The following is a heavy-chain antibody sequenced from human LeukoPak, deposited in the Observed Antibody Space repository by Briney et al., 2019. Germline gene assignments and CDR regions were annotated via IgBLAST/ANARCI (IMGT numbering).Heavy chain of an antibody. CDR2: ISGSGGST. CDR1: GFTFSSNA. J-gene: IGHJ4*02. D-gene: IGHD3-3*01. CDR3: ARSKRFLEWYGDY. V-gene: IGHV3-23*01. Sequence: GGSLRLSCAASGFTFSSNAMSWVRQAPGKGLEWVSAISGSGGSTYYADSVKGRFTISRDNSKNTLYLQMNSLRAEDTAVYYCARSKRFLEWYGDYWGQGTLVTVSS.